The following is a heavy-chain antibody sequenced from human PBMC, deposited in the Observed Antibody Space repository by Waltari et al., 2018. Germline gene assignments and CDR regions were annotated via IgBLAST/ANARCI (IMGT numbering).Heavy chain of an antibody. Sequence: QVQLVESGGGVVQPGRSLRLSCAASGFTFSSYGMHWVRQAPGKGLEWVAVIWYDGSNKYYADSVKGRFTISRDNSKNTLYLQMNSLRAEDTAVYYCASPSSGRWYAFDYWGQGTLVTVSS. CDR2: IWYDGSNK. J-gene: IGHJ4*02. V-gene: IGHV3-33*01. D-gene: IGHD6-19*01. CDR1: GFTFSSYG. CDR3: ASPSSGRWYAFDY.